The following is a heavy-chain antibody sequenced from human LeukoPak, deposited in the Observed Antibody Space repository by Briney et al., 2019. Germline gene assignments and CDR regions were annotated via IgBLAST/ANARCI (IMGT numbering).Heavy chain of an antibody. CDR3: ARDRGITIFGMFDP. CDR1: GGSISSSSYY. J-gene: IGHJ5*02. CDR2: IYYSGST. V-gene: IGHV4-39*07. D-gene: IGHD3-3*01. Sequence: SGTLSLTCTVSGGSISSSSYYWGWIRQPPGKGLEWIGSIYYSGSTYYNPSLKSRVTISVDTSKNQFSLKLSSVTAADTAVYYCARDRGITIFGMFDPWGQGTLVTVSS.